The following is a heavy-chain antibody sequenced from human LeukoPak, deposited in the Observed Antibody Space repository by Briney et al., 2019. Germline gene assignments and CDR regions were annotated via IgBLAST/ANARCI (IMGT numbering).Heavy chain of an antibody. CDR3: ANGVLSLDY. CDR2: INSDGRST. CDR1: GFAFSNYW. V-gene: IGHV3-74*01. D-gene: IGHD4-17*01. J-gene: IGHJ4*02. Sequence: GGSLRLSCAASGFAFSNYWMHWVRQAPGKGLVWVSRINSDGRSTNYADSVKGRFTISRDNSKNTLYLQMNSLRAEDTAVYYCANGVLSLDYWGQGTLVTVSS.